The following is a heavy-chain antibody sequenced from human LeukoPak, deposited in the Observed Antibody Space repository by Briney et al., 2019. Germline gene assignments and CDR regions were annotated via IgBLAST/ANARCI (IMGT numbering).Heavy chain of an antibody. CDR1: GGTFSSYA. D-gene: IGHD1-26*01. CDR2: IIPIFGTA. Sequence: GASVKVSCKASGGTFSSYAISWVRQAPGQGLEWMGGIIPIFGTANYAQKFQGRVTITTDESTSTAYMELSSLRSEDTAVYYCASRDSGSYSRVGLFGYFDLWGRGTLVTVSS. V-gene: IGHV1-69*05. J-gene: IGHJ2*01. CDR3: ASRDSGSYSRVGLFGYFDL.